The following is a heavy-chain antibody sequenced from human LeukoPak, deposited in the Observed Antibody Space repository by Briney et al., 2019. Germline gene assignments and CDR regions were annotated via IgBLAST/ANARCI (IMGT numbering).Heavy chain of an antibody. V-gene: IGHV3-66*01. CDR2: IRDSGET. D-gene: IGHD4-17*01. J-gene: IGHJ5*02. CDR1: GFSVSNYY. Sequence: GGSLRLSCAGSGFSVSNYYVSWVRQAPGKGLEWVSLIRDSGETFYADSVKGRFTISRDNYKNTMYLQMNRLRVEDTAVYFCARDRAVTQDWVEFDPWGQGTLVTVSS. CDR3: ARDRAVTQDWVEFDP.